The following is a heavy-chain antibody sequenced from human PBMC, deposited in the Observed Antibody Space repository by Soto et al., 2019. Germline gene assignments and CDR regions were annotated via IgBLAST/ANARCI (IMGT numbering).Heavy chain of an antibody. V-gene: IGHV3-7*01. J-gene: IGHJ4*02. CDR3: ARLRLFYFDY. CDR1: GFTFSGYW. D-gene: IGHD4-17*01. Sequence: GGSLRLSCVASGFTFSGYWMSWVRQAPGKGLEWVASIKEDGSVSYSVDSVKGRFTISRDNAKNSLYLQMNSLRAEDTAVYYCARLRLFYFDYWGQGT. CDR2: IKEDGSVS.